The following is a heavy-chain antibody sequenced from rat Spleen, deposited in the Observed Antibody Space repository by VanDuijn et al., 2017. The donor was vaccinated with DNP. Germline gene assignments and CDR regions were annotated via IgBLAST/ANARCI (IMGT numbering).Heavy chain of an antibody. Sequence: EVQLVESGGGLVQPGRSLKLSCAASGFTFSYYGMAWVRQAPKKGLEWVASISASGGSTSYRNSVKGRFTISRDNAKSTLYLQMDSLRSEDTATYYCATGVYGGYEDWFANWGQGTLVTVSS. CDR2: ISASGGST. J-gene: IGHJ3*01. D-gene: IGHD1-11*01. V-gene: IGHV5-19*01. CDR1: GFTFSYYG. CDR3: ATGVYGGYEDWFAN.